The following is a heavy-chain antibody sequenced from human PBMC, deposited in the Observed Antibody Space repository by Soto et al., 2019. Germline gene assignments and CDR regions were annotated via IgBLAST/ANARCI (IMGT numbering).Heavy chain of an antibody. D-gene: IGHD1-26*01. J-gene: IGHJ5*02. CDR1: GDSLSSGRYY. V-gene: IGHV4-61*01. CDR2: IYHVGTS. Sequence: SETLSLTCTVSGDSLSSGRYYWTWLRQPPGKGLEWIGYIYHVGTSKYNPSLNSRATISLDTSKSQFSLRLRSVTAADTAVYFCARESIVGDTKFDPWGHGTLVTVYS. CDR3: ARESIVGDTKFDP.